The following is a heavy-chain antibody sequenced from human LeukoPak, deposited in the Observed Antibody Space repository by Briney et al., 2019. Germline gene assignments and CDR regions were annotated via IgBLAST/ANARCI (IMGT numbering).Heavy chain of an antibody. D-gene: IGHD3-22*01. CDR1: GITLSNYG. J-gene: IGHJ4*02. CDR2: ISDSGGST. V-gene: IGHV3-23*01. CDR3: AKRGVVIRVILVGFHKEPYYFDS. Sequence: GGSLRLSCAVSGITLSNYGMSWVRQAAGRGLGWVAGISDSGGSTNYADSVKGRFTISRNHPRNTPYLQMNSLRAEDTAVYFCAKRGVVIRVILVGFHKEPYYFDSWGQGALVTVSS.